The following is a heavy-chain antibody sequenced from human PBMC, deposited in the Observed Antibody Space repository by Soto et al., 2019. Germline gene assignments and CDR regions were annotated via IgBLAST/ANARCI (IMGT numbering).Heavy chain of an antibody. CDR1: GGSISSSSYY. D-gene: IGHD3-10*01. V-gene: IGHV4-39*01. Sequence: SETLSLTCTVSGGSISSSSYYWGWIRQPPGKGLEWIGSIFYSGSTYYNPSLKSRVTISVDTSKNQFSLKLTSVTAADTAVYYCAMSPGITYYYGSGSYSADYWGQGTLVTVSS. CDR2: IFYSGST. CDR3: AMSPGITYYYGSGSYSADY. J-gene: IGHJ4*02.